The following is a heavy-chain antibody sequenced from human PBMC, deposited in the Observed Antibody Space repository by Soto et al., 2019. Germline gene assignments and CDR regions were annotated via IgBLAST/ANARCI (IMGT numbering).Heavy chain of an antibody. CDR1: GDSVTSVSDY. CDR3: ARGVGFGYYYYHMDL. J-gene: IGHJ6*02. CDR2: IYYSGSA. Sequence: QVQLQESGPGLVKPSETLSLTCTVSGDSVTSVSDYWSWIRQPPGKGLEWIGYIYYSGSADYNPSLGSRVTISIDTSKNQSSLKLNSVTAADTAVYYCARGVGFGYYYYHMDLWGQGTTVTVSS. D-gene: IGHD3-10*01. V-gene: IGHV4-61*01.